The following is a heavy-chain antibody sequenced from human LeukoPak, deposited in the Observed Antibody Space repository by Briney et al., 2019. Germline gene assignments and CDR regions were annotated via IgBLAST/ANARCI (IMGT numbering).Heavy chain of an antibody. CDR3: TKARDSRGYYYSDY. Sequence: GGSLRLSCAASGFTFSDHYMDWVRQAPGKGLEWVGRSRDRAKDYTTEYAASVRGRFTVSRDDSLNSLYLQLNSLKTEDTAVYYCTKARDSRGYYYSDYWGQGTLFTSP. CDR1: GFTFSDHY. J-gene: IGHJ4*02. CDR2: SRDRAKDYTT. V-gene: IGHV3-72*01. D-gene: IGHD3-22*01.